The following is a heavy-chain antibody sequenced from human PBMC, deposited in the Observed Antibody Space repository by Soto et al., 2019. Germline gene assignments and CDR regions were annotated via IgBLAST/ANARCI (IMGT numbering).Heavy chain of an antibody. CDR3: ARRYGGNFDY. Sequence: AETLSLTCVVSGASLSSTYWWSWIRQPPGKGLEWIGYIYYSGSPNYNPSLKSRVTISVDTSKNQFSLKVSSVTVADTAVYYCARRYGGNFDYWGQGTLVTVSS. J-gene: IGHJ4*02. CDR1: GASLSSTY. V-gene: IGHV4-59*01. D-gene: IGHD1-26*01. CDR2: IYYSGSP.